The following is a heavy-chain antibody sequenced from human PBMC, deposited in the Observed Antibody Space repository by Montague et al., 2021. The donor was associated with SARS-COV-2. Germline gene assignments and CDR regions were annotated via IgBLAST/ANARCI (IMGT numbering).Heavy chain of an antibody. V-gene: IGHV4-34*01. CDR1: GGSFSGYY. CDR2: INHSGST. J-gene: IGHJ6*02. Sequence: SETLSLTCAVYGGSFSGYYWSWIRQPPGKGLEWIGEINHSGSTNYNPSLKSRVTISVDTSKNQFSLKLSSVTAADTAVYYCARGSGCSGGSCCSEWDPYYSADMDDWGQGTTVTVSS. CDR3: ARGSGCSGGSCCSEWDPYYSADMDD. D-gene: IGHD2-15*01.